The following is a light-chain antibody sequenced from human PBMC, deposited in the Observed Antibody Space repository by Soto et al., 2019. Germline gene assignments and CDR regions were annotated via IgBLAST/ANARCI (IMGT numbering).Light chain of an antibody. CDR1: QGISSY. J-gene: IGKJ1*01. Sequence: AIRMTQSPSSLSASAGDKVTITCRASQGISSYLGWFQQKPGRPPKLLMSAASTLQSDVPSRFSGSGSGTDFTLTIGCMPSADFAHYSCQQYYTYPWTFGQGTKVDIK. CDR2: AAS. V-gene: IGKV1-8*01. CDR3: QQYYTYPWT.